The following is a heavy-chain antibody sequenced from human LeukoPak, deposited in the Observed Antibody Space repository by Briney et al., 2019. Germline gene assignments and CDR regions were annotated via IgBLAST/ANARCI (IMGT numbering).Heavy chain of an antibody. V-gene: IGHV3-74*01. Sequence: SGGSLRLSCAASGFTFSAYWMHWVRQAPGQGLVWVSRTDTEGTSTHYADSVKGRFTVSRDNAKNTVYLQMNSLRAEDTAVYYCARDSYNNVDYWGQGTPVTVSS. CDR2: TDTEGTST. CDR1: GFTFSAYW. D-gene: IGHD5-24*01. J-gene: IGHJ4*02. CDR3: ARDSYNNVDY.